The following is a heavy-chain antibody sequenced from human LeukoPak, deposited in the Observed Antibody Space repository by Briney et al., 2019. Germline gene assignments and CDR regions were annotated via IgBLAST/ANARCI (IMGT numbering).Heavy chain of an antibody. CDR2: IIPIFGTA. D-gene: IGHD2-2*02. Sequence: ASVKVSCKASGYTFTSYGISWVRQAPGQGLEWMGGIIPIFGTANYAQKFQGRVTITADESTSTAYMELSSLRSEDTAVYYCARDHCSSTSCYTLGGFDYWGQGTLVTVSS. CDR1: GYTFTSYG. J-gene: IGHJ4*02. CDR3: ARDHCSSTSCYTLGGFDY. V-gene: IGHV1-69*13.